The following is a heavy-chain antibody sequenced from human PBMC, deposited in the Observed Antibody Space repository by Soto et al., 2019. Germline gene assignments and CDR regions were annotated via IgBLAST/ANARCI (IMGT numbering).Heavy chain of an antibody. V-gene: IGHV4-39*01. CDR3: ARRDGYKGYYYYGMDV. Sequence: SETLSLTCTVSGGSISSSSYYWGWIRQPPGKGLEWIGSIYYSGSTYYNPSLKSRVTISVDTSKNQFSLKLSSVTAADTAVYYCARRDGYKGYYYYGMDVWGQGTTVTVSS. J-gene: IGHJ6*02. D-gene: IGHD5-12*01. CDR2: IYYSGST. CDR1: GGSISSSSYY.